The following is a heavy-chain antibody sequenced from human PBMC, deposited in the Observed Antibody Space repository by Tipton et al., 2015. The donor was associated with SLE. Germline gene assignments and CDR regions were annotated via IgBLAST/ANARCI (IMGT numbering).Heavy chain of an antibody. D-gene: IGHD4-17*01. CDR2: IYYSGST. CDR3: ARGGTVTGASDI. Sequence: TLSLTCTVSGGSISSGGYYWSWIRQHPGKGLEWIGYIYYSGSTYYNPSLKSRVTISVDTSKNQFSLKLSSVTAADTAVYYCARGGTVTGASDIWGQGTMVTVSS. J-gene: IGHJ3*02. V-gene: IGHV4-31*03. CDR1: GGSISSGGYY.